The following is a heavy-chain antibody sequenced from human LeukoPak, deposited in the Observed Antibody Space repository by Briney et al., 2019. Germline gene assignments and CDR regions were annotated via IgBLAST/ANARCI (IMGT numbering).Heavy chain of an antibody. CDR2: INPDNSNI. J-gene: IGHJ4*02. Sequence: GESLKISCKASGYNFFTYWIVWVRPMPGKGLEWMAIINPDNSNIRYSPSFEGQVTISPDKSVSTAYLQWSSLKASDTAIYYCARRGYFDGGGNDYWGQGTLVTVSS. D-gene: IGHD2-21*01. V-gene: IGHV5-51*01. CDR3: ARRGYFDGGGNDY. CDR1: GYNFFTYW.